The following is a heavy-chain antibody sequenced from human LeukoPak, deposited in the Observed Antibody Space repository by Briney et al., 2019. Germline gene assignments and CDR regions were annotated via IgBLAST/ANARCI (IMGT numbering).Heavy chain of an antibody. Sequence: GGSLRLSCAASGFTVSSNYMSSVRQAPGKGLEWVSGLYSGGGTYYADSVKGRFDISRDNSKNTIYLQMTSLRAEDTAVYYCARDWVQYDLPRYSDCWGQGALVTVSS. V-gene: IGHV3-66*01. CDR1: GFTVSSNY. CDR2: LYSGGGT. D-gene: IGHD2-8*01. CDR3: ARDWVQYDLPRYSDC. J-gene: IGHJ4*02.